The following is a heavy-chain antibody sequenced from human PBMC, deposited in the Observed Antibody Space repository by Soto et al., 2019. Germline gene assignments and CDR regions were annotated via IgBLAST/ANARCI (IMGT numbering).Heavy chain of an antibody. D-gene: IGHD4-17*01. Sequence: PGGSLRLSCEASGITVCSSHMTWFRQAQGKGLEWVSIIYSGGTTAYADSVKGRFTISRDNSKNTLYLQMNSLRVEDTAVYYCARMSMITVKGYMDVWGKGTTVTVSS. CDR1: GITVCSSH. CDR3: ARMSMITVKGYMDV. V-gene: IGHV3-66*01. J-gene: IGHJ6*03. CDR2: IYSGGTT.